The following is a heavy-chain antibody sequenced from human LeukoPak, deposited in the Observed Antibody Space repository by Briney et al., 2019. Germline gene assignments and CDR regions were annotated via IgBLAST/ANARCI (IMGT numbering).Heavy chain of an antibody. V-gene: IGHV4-59*01. Sequence: SETLSLTCTVSGGSISSYYWSWIRQPPGKGLEWIGYIYYSGSTNYNPSLKSRVTISVDTSKNQFSLKLNSVTAADTAVYYCARAPVVYSCFDYWGQGTLVTVSS. D-gene: IGHD2-21*01. CDR2: IYYSGST. J-gene: IGHJ4*02. CDR3: ARAPVVYSCFDY. CDR1: GGSISSYY.